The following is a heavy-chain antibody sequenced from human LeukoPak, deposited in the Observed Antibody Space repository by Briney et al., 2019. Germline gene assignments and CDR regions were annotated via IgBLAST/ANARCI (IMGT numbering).Heavy chain of an antibody. CDR3: ARDLKTVTTLRYYYYYYYMDV. V-gene: IGHV4-4*07. Sequence: SETLSLTCTVSGGSISSYYWSWIRQPAGKGLEWIGRIYTSGSTNYNPSLKSRVTMSVDTSKNQFSLKLSSVTAADTAVYYCARDLKTVTTLRYYYYYYYMDVWGKGTTVTISS. J-gene: IGHJ6*03. CDR2: IYTSGST. D-gene: IGHD4-17*01. CDR1: GGSISSYY.